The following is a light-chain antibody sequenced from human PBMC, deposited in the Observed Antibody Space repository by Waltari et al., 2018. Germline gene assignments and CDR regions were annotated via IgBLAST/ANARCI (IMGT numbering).Light chain of an antibody. J-gene: IGLJ1*01. CDR3: SSYTSSTFYV. CDR1: SSDVGRYNY. V-gene: IGLV2-14*01. CDR2: EVS. Sequence: QSALTQPASVSGSPGQSITIPCTGTSSDVGRYNYVSWYQHHPGKAPKLMIYEVSNRPSGVSNRFSGSKSGNTASLTISGLQAEDEADYYCSSYTSSTFYVFGTGTKVTVL.